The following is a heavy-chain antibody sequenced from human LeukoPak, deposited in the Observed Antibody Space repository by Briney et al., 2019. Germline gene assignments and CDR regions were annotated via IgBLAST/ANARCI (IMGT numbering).Heavy chain of an antibody. CDR3: ARLEGLWFA. J-gene: IGHJ5*02. V-gene: IGHV3-21*06. CDR2: ISNSPSYV. D-gene: IGHD3-10*01. CDR1: GFTFSSYT. Sequence: GGSLRLSCAASGFTFSSYTMNWVRQAPGKGLEWVSPISNSPSYVYYADSVKGRFTISRDNAKNLQYLQMHSLRAEDTAVYYCARLEGLWFAWGQGTLVTISS.